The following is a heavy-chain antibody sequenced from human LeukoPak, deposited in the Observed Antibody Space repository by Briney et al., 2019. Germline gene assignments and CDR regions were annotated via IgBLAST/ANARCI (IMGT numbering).Heavy chain of an antibody. V-gene: IGHV3-11*01. D-gene: IGHD5-24*01. CDR3: ARASAGRWLQRAFDI. Sequence: PGGSLRLSCAASGFTFSDYYMSWIRQAPGKGLEWVSYISSSGSTIYYADSVEGRFTISRDNAKNSLYLQMNSLRDEDTAVYYCARASAGRWLQRAFDIWGQGTMVTVSS. CDR1: GFTFSDYY. J-gene: IGHJ3*02. CDR2: ISSSGSTI.